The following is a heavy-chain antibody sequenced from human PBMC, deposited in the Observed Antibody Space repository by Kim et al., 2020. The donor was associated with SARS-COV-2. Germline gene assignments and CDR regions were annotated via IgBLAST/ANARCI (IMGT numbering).Heavy chain of an antibody. CDR3: AKDYSAGIRPPASYFGY. J-gene: IGHJ4*01. V-gene: IGHV3-21*01. CDR2: ISSSSSYI. D-gene: IGHD3-10*01. Sequence: GGSLRLSCAASGFTFSSYSMNWVRQAPGKGLEWVSAISSSSSYIYYADSVKGRFTIPRNIPKNPRYLKMNSLRAGDRAVYYAAKDYSAGIRPPASYFGY. CDR1: GFTFSSYS.